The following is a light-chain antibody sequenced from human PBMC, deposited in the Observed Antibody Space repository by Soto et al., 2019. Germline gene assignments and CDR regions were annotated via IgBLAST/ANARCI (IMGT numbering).Light chain of an antibody. CDR2: GAS. V-gene: IGKV3-20*01. CDR1: QSVRSNY. Sequence: EIVLTQSPGTLSLSPGDRATLSCRASQSVRSNYLAWYQQKPGQAPRLLLYGASSRATGIPDRFSRSGSGTAFTITMSRLEHEDFAVYYCQQYDTSPPLTFGGGTQVQIK. J-gene: IGKJ4*01. CDR3: QQYDTSPPLT.